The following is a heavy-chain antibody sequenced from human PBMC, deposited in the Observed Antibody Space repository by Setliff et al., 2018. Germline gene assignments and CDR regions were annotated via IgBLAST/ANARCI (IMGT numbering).Heavy chain of an antibody. D-gene: IGHD3-10*01. J-gene: IGHJ4*02. CDR2: VKSKSEGGTT. V-gene: IGHV3-15*05. Sequence: NPGGSLRLSCAASGFTFSNAWMSWVRQAPGKGLEWVGRVKSKSEGGTTHYAGPVKGRITVSRDDSKNTLYLDLNSLQIEDTAVYYCTTAGSSDWVPIAYWGQGTLVTVSS. CDR1: GFTFSNAW. CDR3: TTAGSSDWVPIAY.